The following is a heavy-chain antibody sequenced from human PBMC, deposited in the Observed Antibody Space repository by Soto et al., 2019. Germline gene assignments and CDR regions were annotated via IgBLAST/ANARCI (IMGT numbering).Heavy chain of an antibody. Sequence: PSETLSLTCTVSGGSISSGGYYWSWIRQHPGKGLEWIGYIYYSGSTYYNPSLKSRVTISVDTSKNQFSLKLSSVTAADTAVYYCARAPEMATYYDYWGQGTLVTVSS. CDR3: ARAPEMATYYDY. D-gene: IGHD5-12*01. CDR1: GGSISSGGYY. V-gene: IGHV4-31*03. CDR2: IYYSGST. J-gene: IGHJ4*02.